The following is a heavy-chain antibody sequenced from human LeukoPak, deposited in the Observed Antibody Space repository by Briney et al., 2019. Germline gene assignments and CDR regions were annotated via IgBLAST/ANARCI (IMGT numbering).Heavy chain of an antibody. CDR3: ARGFTVQYYDCSAFYFDS. CDR2: INHSGTP. D-gene: IGHD3-22*01. J-gene: IGHJ4*02. Sequence: SETLSLTCAVYGGSFNDYDWTWIRQPPGKGLEWIGEINHSGTPNYNPSLKSRVTISVDTSKNQFSLKVSSVTAADMAVYYCARGFTVQYYDCSAFYFDSWGQGTLVTVSS. V-gene: IGHV4-34*01. CDR1: GGSFNDYD.